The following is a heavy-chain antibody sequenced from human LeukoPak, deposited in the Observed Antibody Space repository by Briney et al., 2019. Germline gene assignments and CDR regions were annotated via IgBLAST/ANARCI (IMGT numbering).Heavy chain of an antibody. J-gene: IGHJ3*02. V-gene: IGHV3-11*04. Sequence: GGSLRLSCAASRFTFRDYYMGWIRQAPGKGLEWVSYISNSGTSIYHADSVKGRFTISRDKAKNSLYLQMDSLRAEDTAVYYCARAHHDAFDIWGQGTMVTVSS. CDR1: RFTFRDYY. CDR3: ARAHHDAFDI. CDR2: ISNSGTSI.